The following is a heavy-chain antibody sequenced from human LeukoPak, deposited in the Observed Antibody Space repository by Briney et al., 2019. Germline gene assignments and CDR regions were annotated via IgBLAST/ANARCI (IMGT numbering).Heavy chain of an antibody. CDR2: IYHSGST. CDR1: GFTVSSNY. J-gene: IGHJ4*02. CDR3: ARDSDYYALWY. D-gene: IGHD2-2*01. Sequence: PGGSLRLSCAASGFTVSSNYMSWVRQAPGKGLEWIGEIYHSGSTNYNPSLKSRVTISVDKSKNQFSLKLSSVTAADTAVYYCARDSDYYALWYWGQGTLVTVSS. V-gene: IGHV4-4*02.